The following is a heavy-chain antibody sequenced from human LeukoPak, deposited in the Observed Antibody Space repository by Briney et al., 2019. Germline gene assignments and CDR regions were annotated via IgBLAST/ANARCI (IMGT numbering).Heavy chain of an antibody. CDR2: ISYDGSNK. J-gene: IGHJ4*02. CDR1: GFTFSSYA. D-gene: IGHD6-13*01. V-gene: IGHV3-30-3*01. CDR3: ASLPDDSSSWYYFDY. Sequence: GGPLRLSCAASGFTFSSYAMHWVRQAPGKGLEWVAVISYDGSNKYYADSVKGRFTISRDNSKNPLYLQMNSLRAEDTAVYYCASLPDDSSSWYYFDYWGQGTLVTVSS.